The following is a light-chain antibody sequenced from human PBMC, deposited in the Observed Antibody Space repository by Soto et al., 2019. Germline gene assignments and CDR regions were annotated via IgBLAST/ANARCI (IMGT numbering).Light chain of an antibody. J-gene: IGKJ1*01. CDR1: QGISSY. CDR2: AAS. CDR3: QQSYSTPWT. V-gene: IGKV1-39*01. Sequence: IPLTQSPSPLSASVGHSVSLTCQASQGISSYLAWYQQKPGKAPKLLSYAASSLQSGVPSRFSGSGSGTDFTLTISSLQPEDFATYYCQQSYSTPWTVGQGTKVDI.